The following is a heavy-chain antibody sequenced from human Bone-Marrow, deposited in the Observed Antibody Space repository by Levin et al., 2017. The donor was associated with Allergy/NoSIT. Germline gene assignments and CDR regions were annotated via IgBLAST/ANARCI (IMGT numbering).Heavy chain of an antibody. J-gene: IGHJ4*02. CDR1: GGSISSSSYY. D-gene: IGHD1-7*01. CDR3: ARENRYNWNYEGRLLDY. V-gene: IGHV4-39*01. CDR2: IYFRGST. Sequence: KASETLSLTCTVSGGSISSSSYYWGWIRQPPGKGLEWIGSIYFRGSTSYNPSLKSRVTISVDTSKNQFSLKLSSVTAADTAVYYCARENRYNWNYEGRLLDYWGQGTLVTVSS.